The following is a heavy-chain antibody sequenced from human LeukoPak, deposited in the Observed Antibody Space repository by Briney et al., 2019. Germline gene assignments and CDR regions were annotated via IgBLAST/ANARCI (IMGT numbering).Heavy chain of an antibody. V-gene: IGHV3-11*01. CDR2: ISSGGYTI. D-gene: IGHD2-2*01. J-gene: IGHJ4*02. CDR3: AREVVVPGAPYFFDY. Sequence: GGSLRLSCAASGFTFSDYYMSWIRHAPGKGLEWVSYISSGGYTISYADSVRGRFTISRDNVKNSLYLQMNSLRAEDTAVYYCAREVVVPGAPYFFDYWGQGILVTVSS. CDR1: GFTFSDYY.